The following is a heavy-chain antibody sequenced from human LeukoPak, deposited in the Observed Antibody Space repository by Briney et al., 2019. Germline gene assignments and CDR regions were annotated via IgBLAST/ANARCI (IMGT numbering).Heavy chain of an antibody. D-gene: IGHD1-26*01. Sequence: GGSLRLSCAASGFTFSSYAMSWVRQAPGKGLEWVSAISDSGGSTYYADSVKGRFTISRDNSKNTLYLQMNSLRAEDTAVYYCAKDGGGSYYALPDYWGQGTLVTVSS. CDR2: ISDSGGST. J-gene: IGHJ4*02. CDR3: AKDGGGSYYALPDY. V-gene: IGHV3-23*01. CDR1: GFTFSSYA.